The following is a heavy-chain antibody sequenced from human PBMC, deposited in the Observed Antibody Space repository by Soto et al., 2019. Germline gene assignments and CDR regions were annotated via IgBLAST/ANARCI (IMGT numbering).Heavy chain of an antibody. V-gene: IGHV3-73*01. D-gene: IGHD3-10*01. CDR3: TGRLWFGELLNVAFDI. CDR1: GFTFSGSA. J-gene: IGHJ3*02. Sequence: WGSLRLSCAASGFTFSGSAMHWVRQASGKGLEWVGRIRSKANSYATAYAASVKGRFTISRDDSKNTAYLQMNSLKTEDTAVYYCTGRLWFGELLNVAFDIWGQGTMVTVSS. CDR2: IRSKANSYAT.